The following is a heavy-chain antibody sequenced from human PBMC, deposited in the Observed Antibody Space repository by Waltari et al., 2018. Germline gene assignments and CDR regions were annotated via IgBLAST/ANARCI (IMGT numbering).Heavy chain of an antibody. J-gene: IGHJ4*02. D-gene: IGHD5-18*01. Sequence: QVQLQQWGAGLLKPSETLSLTCAVYGGSFSGYYSSWIRQPPGKGLEWIVEINHSGSTNYNPPLKRRVTLSVDTSKNQFSLKLSSVTAADTAVYYCAGGVDTAMALNYWGQGTLVTVSS. V-gene: IGHV4-34*01. CDR3: AGGVDTAMALNY. CDR2: INHSGST. CDR1: GGSFSGYY.